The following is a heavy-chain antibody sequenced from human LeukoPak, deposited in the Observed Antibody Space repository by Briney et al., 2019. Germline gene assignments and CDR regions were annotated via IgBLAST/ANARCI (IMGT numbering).Heavy chain of an antibody. CDR1: GFTFSSYE. D-gene: IGHD3-10*01. J-gene: IGHJ3*02. Sequence: PGGSLRLSCAASGFTFSSYEMNWVRQAPGKGLEWVSYISSSGSTIYYADSVKGRFTISRDNAKNSLYLQMNSLRAEDTAVYYCARGGPGGSGSYFQDDAFDIWGQGTMVTVSS. CDR2: ISSSGSTI. CDR3: ARGGPGGSGSYFQDDAFDI. V-gene: IGHV3-48*03.